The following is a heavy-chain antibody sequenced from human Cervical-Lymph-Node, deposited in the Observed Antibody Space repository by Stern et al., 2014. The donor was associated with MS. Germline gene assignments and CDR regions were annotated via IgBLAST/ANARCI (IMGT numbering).Heavy chain of an antibody. D-gene: IGHD1-1*01. CDR1: GYTFTNNW. J-gene: IGHJ6*02. Sequence: VQLVESGAEVQKPGESLKISCKGSGYTFTNNWIAWVRQMPGKGLEWMGIIYPDDSDIRYSPSLPGPVTISADQSISTAYMPCRSLKAADSAVYYWARHPPRRKWDDPNYGMDVWGQGTTVTVAS. CDR3: ARHPPRRKWDDPNYGMDV. V-gene: IGHV5-51*01. CDR2: IYPDDSDI.